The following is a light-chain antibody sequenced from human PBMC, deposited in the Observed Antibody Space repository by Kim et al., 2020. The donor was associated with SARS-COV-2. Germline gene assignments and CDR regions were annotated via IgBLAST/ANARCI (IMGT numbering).Light chain of an antibody. J-gene: IGKJ4*01. CDR2: AAS. CDR1: ISNF. CDR3: QQYDSYPLT. Sequence: ISNFVAWFQQKPGKAPKSLIYAASILQSGVPSKFTGSGSGTDFTLSINNLQPEDSATYYCQQYDSYPLTFGGGTKVDIK. V-gene: IGKV1-16*02.